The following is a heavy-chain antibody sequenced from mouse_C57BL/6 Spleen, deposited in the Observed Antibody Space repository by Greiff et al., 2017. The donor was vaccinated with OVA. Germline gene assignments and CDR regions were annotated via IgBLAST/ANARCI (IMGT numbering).Heavy chain of an antibody. V-gene: IGHV14-2*01. CDR3: ASLTGTGFDY. CDR2: IDPEDGET. Sequence: VQLKESGAELVKPGASVKLSCTASGFNIKDYYMHWVKQRTEQGLEWIGWIDPEDGETKYAPTFQGKATITADTSSNTAYLQLSSLTSEDTAVYYCASLTGTGFDYWGQGTTLTVSS. D-gene: IGHD4-1*01. CDR1: GFNIKDYY. J-gene: IGHJ2*01.